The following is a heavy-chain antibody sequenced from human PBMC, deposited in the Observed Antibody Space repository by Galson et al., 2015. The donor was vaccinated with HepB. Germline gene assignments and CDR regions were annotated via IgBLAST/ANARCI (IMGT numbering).Heavy chain of an antibody. Sequence: ETLSLTCTVSGGSISSYYWNWIRQPPGKGLEWIGYIYYSGSTNYNPSLKSRVTISVDTSKNQFSLKLNSVTAADTAVYYCARSPSYYYDSSGYFDYWGQGTPVTVSS. CDR1: GGSISSYY. CDR3: ARSPSYYYDSSGYFDY. D-gene: IGHD3-22*01. J-gene: IGHJ4*02. CDR2: IYYSGST. V-gene: IGHV4-59*01.